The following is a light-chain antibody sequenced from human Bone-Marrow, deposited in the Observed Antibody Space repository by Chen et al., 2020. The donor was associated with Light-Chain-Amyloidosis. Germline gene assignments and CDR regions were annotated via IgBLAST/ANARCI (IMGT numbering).Light chain of an antibody. CDR3: QQYNNWPPYT. CDR2: GAS. V-gene: IGKV3-15*01. Sequence: EIVMTQSPATLTLSPGERATVSCRATYMTTSNLAWYQQRPGQAPRLLIYGASTRATGVPARFSGSGSGTSFTLTISSLQPEDFGFYFCQQYNNWPPYTFGQGTKLEI. J-gene: IGKJ2*01. CDR1: YMTTSN.